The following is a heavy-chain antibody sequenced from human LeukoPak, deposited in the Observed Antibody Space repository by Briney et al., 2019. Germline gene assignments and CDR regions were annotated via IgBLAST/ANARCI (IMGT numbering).Heavy chain of an antibody. CDR1: GLTFSSYA. Sequence: GGSLRLSCSASGLTFSSYALNWVRQAPGKGLEYVSAISIHGVTTYYADAVKGRFTISRDNSENTLYLQMSSLRAEDTAVYYCVTRMTTVVSPGYWGQGTLVTVSS. D-gene: IGHD4-23*01. CDR3: VTRMTTVVSPGY. V-gene: IGHV3-64D*06. J-gene: IGHJ4*02. CDR2: ISIHGVTT.